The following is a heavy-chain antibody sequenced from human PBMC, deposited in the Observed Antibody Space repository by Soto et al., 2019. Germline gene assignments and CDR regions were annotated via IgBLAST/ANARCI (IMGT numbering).Heavy chain of an antibody. J-gene: IGHJ4*02. V-gene: IGHV3-7*05. CDR1: GSIFSSHW. Sequence: PGGSLRLSCVVSGSIFSSHWMTWVRQAPGKGLEWVASINQDGFGKYYVDSVRGRFAISRDNAKDSVYLQMDSLRVEDTAVYYCAKDHGSGSYPYWCQGTXVTVSS. CDR3: AKDHGSGSYPY. D-gene: IGHD1-26*01. CDR2: INQDGFGK.